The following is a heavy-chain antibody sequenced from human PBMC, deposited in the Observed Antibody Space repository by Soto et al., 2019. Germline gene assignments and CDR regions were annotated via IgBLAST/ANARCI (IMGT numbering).Heavy chain of an antibody. CDR2: TYYRSKWYN. CDR3: ARDMGSTVKPGNAFDI. V-gene: IGHV6-1*01. CDR1: GDSVSSNSAA. D-gene: IGHD4-17*01. Sequence: SQTLSLTCAISGDSVSSNSAAWNWIRQSPSRGLEWLGRTYYRSKWYNDYAVSVKSRITINPDTSKNQFSLQLNSVTPEDTAVYYCARDMGSTVKPGNAFDIWGQGPMVTVSS. J-gene: IGHJ3*02.